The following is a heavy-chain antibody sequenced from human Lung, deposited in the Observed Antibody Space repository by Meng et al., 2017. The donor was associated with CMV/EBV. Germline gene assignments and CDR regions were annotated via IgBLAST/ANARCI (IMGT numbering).Heavy chain of an antibody. Sequence: GGSXRLXCKYFGYSFTNCWIGWVRQMPGKGLEWMGIINPGDSDTQYRASFQGQVTISADKSINTAYLQWGSLKASDTAMYYCAIRWRYGNGPYFDYLGQGXLVTVSS. CDR2: INPGDSDT. CDR3: AIRWRYGNGPYFDY. CDR1: GYSFTNCW. V-gene: IGHV5-51*01. D-gene: IGHD2-8*01. J-gene: IGHJ4*02.